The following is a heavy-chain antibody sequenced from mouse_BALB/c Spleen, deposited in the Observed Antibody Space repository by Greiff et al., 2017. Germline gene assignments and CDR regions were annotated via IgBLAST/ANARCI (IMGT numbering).Heavy chain of an antibody. J-gene: IGHJ4*01. CDR3: VRGDYDYDGAMDY. CDR1: GLTFNTYA. CDR2: IRSKSNNYAT. D-gene: IGHD2-4*01. V-gene: IGHV10-3*03. Sequence: EVQLVESGGGLVQPKGSLKLSCAASGLTFNTYAMHWVCQAPGKGLEWVARIRSKSNNYATYYADSVKDRFTISRDDSQSMLYLQMNNLKTEDTAMYYCVRGDYDYDGAMDYWGQGTSVTVSS.